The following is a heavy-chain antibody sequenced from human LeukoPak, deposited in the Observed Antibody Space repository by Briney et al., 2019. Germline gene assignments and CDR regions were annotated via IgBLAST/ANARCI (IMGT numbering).Heavy chain of an antibody. CDR2: IWYDGSNK. CDR3: ARAYGGNSTPYYYYMDV. Sequence: GGSLRLSCAASGFTFSSYGMHWVRQAPGKGLEWVAVIWYDGSNKYYADSVKGRFTIPRDNSKNTLYLQMHSLRAEDTAVYYCARAYGGNSTPYYYYMDVWGKGTTVTVSS. D-gene: IGHD4-23*01. J-gene: IGHJ6*03. CDR1: GFTFSSYG. V-gene: IGHV3-33*01.